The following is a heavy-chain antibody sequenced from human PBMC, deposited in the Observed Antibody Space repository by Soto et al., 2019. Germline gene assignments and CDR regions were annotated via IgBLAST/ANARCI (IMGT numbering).Heavy chain of an antibody. J-gene: IGHJ4*02. CDR3: ARGRGSFYRDF. V-gene: IGHV3-74*01. D-gene: IGHD1-26*01. CDR1: GFTFGNYW. CDR2: IHNDGKTT. Sequence: EVQLVESGGGLVQPGGSLRLSCAASGFTFGNYWMYWVRQAPGKGLVWVARIHNDGKTTTYADTVKGRFTISRDIAKSTLYLQMNSLSADDTAVYYWARGRGSFYRDFWGQGTLVTVS.